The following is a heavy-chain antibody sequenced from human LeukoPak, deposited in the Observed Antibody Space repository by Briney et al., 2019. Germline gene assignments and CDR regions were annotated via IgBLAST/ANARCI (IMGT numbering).Heavy chain of an antibody. CDR2: IYYSGST. CDR1: GGSISSSSCY. D-gene: IGHD5-12*01. J-gene: IGHJ3*02. V-gene: IGHV4-39*01. CDR3: ARQAGGWLQFDAFDI. Sequence: PSETPSLTCTVSGGSISSSSCYWGWIRQPPGKGLEWIGSIYYSGSTYYNPSLKSRVTISVDTSKNQFSLKLSSVTAADTAVYYCARQAGGWLQFDAFDIWGQGTMVTVSS.